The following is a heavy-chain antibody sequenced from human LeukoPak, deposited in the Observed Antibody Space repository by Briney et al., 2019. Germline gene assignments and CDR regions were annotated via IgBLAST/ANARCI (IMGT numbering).Heavy chain of an antibody. D-gene: IGHD3-22*01. V-gene: IGHV3-48*04. CDR2: ISSSSRSI. Sequence: GGSLRLSCAASGFTFSSYSMNWVRQAPGKGLEWVSYISSSSRSIYYTYSVKGRFSISRDNAKNSLYLQMNSLRAEDTAVYYCARDPLWGHYYDSSGYYLDAFDIWGQGTMVTVSS. J-gene: IGHJ3*02. CDR3: ARDPLWGHYYDSSGYYLDAFDI. CDR1: GFTFSSYS.